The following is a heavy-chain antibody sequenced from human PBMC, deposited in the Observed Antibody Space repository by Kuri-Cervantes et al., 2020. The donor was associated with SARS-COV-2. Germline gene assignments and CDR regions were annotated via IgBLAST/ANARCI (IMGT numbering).Heavy chain of an antibody. V-gene: IGHV3-11*06. CDR3: ATQGTIYYYDTL. D-gene: IGHD3-22*01. J-gene: IGHJ4*02. CDR2: ISPSRTHT. CDR1: GFTFSDHY. Sequence: GESLKISCAASGFTFSDHYMSWIRQAPGKGLEWVSHISPSRTHTDYADSVKGRFTISRDNAKNTLYLQMNSLRAEDTAVYYCATQGTIYYYDTLWGQGTLVTVSS.